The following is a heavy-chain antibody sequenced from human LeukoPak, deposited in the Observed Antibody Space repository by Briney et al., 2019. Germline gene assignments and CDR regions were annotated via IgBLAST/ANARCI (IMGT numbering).Heavy chain of an antibody. CDR2: IYYSGST. V-gene: IGHV4-59*01. CDR3: ARSYYGSGSYYSFDY. D-gene: IGHD3-10*01. CDR1: GGSISTYY. J-gene: IGHJ4*02. Sequence: PSETLSLTXTVSGGSISTYYWSWIRQPPGKGLEWIGYIYYSGSTNYNPSLKSRVTISVDTSKSQFSPKLSSVTAADTAVYYCARSYYGSGSYYSFDYWGQGTLVTVSS.